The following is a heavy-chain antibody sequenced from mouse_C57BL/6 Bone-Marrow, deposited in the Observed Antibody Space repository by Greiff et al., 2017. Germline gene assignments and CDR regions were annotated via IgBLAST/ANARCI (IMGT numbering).Heavy chain of an antibody. CDR3: TLYYYGSSSAWFAY. V-gene: IGHV14-4*01. CDR2: IDPENGDT. D-gene: IGHD1-1*01. CDR1: GFNIKDDY. J-gene: IGHJ3*01. Sequence: EVQLQQSGAELVRPGASVKLSCTASGFNIKDDYMHWVKQRPEQGLEWIGWIDPENGDTEYASKFQGKATITADTSSNTAYLQLSSLTSEDTAVYYCTLYYYGSSSAWFAYWGQGTLVTVSA.